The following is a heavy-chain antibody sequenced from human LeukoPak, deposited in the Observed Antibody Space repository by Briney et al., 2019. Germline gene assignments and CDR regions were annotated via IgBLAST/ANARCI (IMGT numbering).Heavy chain of an antibody. J-gene: IGHJ4*02. CDR3: AKDVRYCSVNSCQKYYFDY. V-gene: IGHV3-23*01. D-gene: IGHD2-2*01. CDR1: GFTFNSYA. CDR2: ISGTGGVT. Sequence: PGGSRRLSCAASGFTFNSYAMNWVRQAPGKGREWVSVISGTGGVTSYADSVKGRFTIFRDNSKNTLYLQMNSLRAEDTAVYYCAKDVRYCSVNSCQKYYFDYWGLGTLVTVSS.